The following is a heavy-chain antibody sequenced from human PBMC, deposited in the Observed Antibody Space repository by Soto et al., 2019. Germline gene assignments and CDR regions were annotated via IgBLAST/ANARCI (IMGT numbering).Heavy chain of an antibody. CDR1: GFTFTGYS. CDR2: ISSTTNYI. J-gene: IGHJ4*02. Sequence: GGSLRLSWAASGFTFTGYSMNWVRQAPGKGLEWVSSISSTTNYIYYGDSMNGRFTISRDNAKNSLYLEMNSLRAEDTAVYYCAREYEDLTSNFDYWGQGTLVTVSS. CDR3: AREYEDLTSNFDY. V-gene: IGHV3-21*06. D-gene: IGHD3-3*01.